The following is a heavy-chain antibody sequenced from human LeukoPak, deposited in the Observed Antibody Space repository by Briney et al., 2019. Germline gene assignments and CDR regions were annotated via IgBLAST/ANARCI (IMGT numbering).Heavy chain of an antibody. Sequence: SETLSLTCTVSGGSISSGDYYWSWIRQPPGKGLEWIGYIYYSGSTYYNPSLKSRVTISVDTSKNQFSLKLSSVTAADTAVYYCARGLRSRDGYNYDYFDDWGQGTLVTVSS. J-gene: IGHJ4*02. D-gene: IGHD5-24*01. V-gene: IGHV4-30-4*01. CDR3: ARGLRSRDGYNYDYFDD. CDR1: GGSISSGDYY. CDR2: IYYSGST.